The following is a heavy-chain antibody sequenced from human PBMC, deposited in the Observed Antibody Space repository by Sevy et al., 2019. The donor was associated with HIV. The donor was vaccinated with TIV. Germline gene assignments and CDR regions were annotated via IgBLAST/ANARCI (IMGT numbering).Heavy chain of an antibody. CDR3: ARDYRGAAAGRDYFDY. D-gene: IGHD6-13*01. J-gene: IGHJ4*02. V-gene: IGHV1-18*01. CDR2: ISAYNGNT. CDR1: GYTFTSYG. Sequence: ASVKVSCKASGYTFTSYGISWVRQAPGQGLEWMVWISAYNGNTNYPQKLQGRVTMTTDTSTSTAYMELRSLRSDDTAVYHSARDYRGAAAGRDYFDYWGQGTLVTVSS.